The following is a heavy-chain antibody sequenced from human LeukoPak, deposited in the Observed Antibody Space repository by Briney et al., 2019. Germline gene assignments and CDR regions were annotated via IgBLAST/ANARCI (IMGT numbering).Heavy chain of an antibody. Sequence: GGSLRLSCAASGFNVSGNYMSWVRQAPGKGLEWVSVIYLDGTTYYADSVKGRFTISRDNSKNTLYLQTNSLRAEDTAVFYCAREGMKDANFDCWGQGTLVTVSS. J-gene: IGHJ4*02. V-gene: IGHV3-53*01. CDR2: IYLDGTT. CDR1: GFNVSGNY. CDR3: AREGMKDANFDC.